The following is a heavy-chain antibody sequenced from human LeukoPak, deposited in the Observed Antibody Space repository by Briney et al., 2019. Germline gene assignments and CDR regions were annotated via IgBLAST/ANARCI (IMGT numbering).Heavy chain of an antibody. V-gene: IGHV4-59*08. Sequence: PSQTLSLTCSVSGGSINNYYWSWIRQPPGKGLEWVAYIYYSGTTNYNPSLKSRVTISVDTSKNQFSLMLSSVTAADTAVYYCARHNARLWTWIGEVDFWGQGGLVTVSS. CDR2: IYYSGTT. J-gene: IGHJ4*02. D-gene: IGHD3-10*01. CDR3: ARHNARLWTWIGEVDF. CDR1: GGSINNYY.